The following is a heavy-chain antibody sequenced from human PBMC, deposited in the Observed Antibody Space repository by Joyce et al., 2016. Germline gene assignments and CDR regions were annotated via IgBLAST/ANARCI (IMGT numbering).Heavy chain of an antibody. CDR3: TTLSGSPRGY. D-gene: IGHD1-26*01. V-gene: IGHV3-15*07. Sequence: EVQLVESGGGSVQPGGSLRLSCAASGFSFSNAWINWVRRAPGKGLEGVGLDRGTADYAAPVKGRFTISRDNSKSTMYLQMNSLKSDDTGLYYCTTLSGSPRGYWGQGTLVTVSS. J-gene: IGHJ4*02. CDR2: DRGTA. CDR1: GFSFSNAW.